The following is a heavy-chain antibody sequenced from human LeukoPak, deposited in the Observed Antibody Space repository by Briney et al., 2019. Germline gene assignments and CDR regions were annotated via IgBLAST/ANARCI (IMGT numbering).Heavy chain of an antibody. V-gene: IGHV3-21*01. D-gene: IGHD2-2*01. CDR1: GFTFSSYS. Sequence: PRGSLRLSCAASGFTFSSYSMNWVRQAPGKGLEWVSSISSSSSYIYYADSVKGRFTISRDNAKNSLYLQMNSLRAEDTAVYYCARDNGGYCSSTSCADDAFDIWGQGTMVTVSS. CDR2: ISSSSSYI. CDR3: ARDNGGYCSSTSCADDAFDI. J-gene: IGHJ3*02.